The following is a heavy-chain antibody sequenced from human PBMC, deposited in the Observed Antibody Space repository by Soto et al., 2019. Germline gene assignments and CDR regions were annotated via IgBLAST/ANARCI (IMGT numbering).Heavy chain of an antibody. V-gene: IGHV4-4*02. CDR2: IYHSGST. Sequence: SETLSLTCAVSGGSISSSNWWSWVRQPPGKGLEWIGEIYHSGSTNYNPSLKSRVTISVDKSKNQFSLKLSSVTAADTAVYYCARGTTVVSPRYFQHWGQGTLVTSPQ. CDR1: GGSISSSNW. D-gene: IGHD4-17*01. J-gene: IGHJ1*01. CDR3: ARGTTVVSPRYFQH.